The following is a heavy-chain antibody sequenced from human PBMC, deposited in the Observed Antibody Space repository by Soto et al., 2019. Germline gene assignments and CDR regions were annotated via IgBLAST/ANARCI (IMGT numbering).Heavy chain of an antibody. CDR1: GFTFSSYG. J-gene: IGHJ4*02. CDR2: IWYDGSNK. CDR3: AKSFSSNWYDYFNS. V-gene: IGHV3-33*06. D-gene: IGHD6-13*01. Sequence: GGSLRLSCAASGFTFSSYGMHWVRQAPGKGLEWVAVIWYDGSNKYYADSVKGRFTISRDNSKNTLHLQMNSLRAEGTALYYCAKSFSSNWYDYFNSWGQGSLVTVSS.